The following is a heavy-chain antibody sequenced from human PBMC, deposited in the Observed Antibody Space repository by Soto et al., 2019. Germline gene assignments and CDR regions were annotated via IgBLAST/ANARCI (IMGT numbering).Heavy chain of an antibody. D-gene: IGHD1-26*01. V-gene: IGHV6-1*01. CDR1: GDSVSSNSAG. CDR2: TYYRSKWYY. J-gene: IGHJ4*01. CDR3: ARGEQYSGRIFDY. Sequence: SQPLSITCAITGDSVSSNSAGWSWVRQSPSRGLEWLGRTYYRSKWYYEYAVSVRGRITINPDTSKNQYSLQLNSVTPEDTAVYFCARGEQYSGRIFDYWGQGTLVNVSS.